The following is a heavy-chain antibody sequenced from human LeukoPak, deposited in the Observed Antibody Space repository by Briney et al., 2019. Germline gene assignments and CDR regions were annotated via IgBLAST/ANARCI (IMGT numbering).Heavy chain of an antibody. CDR2: ISGSGGRT. V-gene: IGHV3-23*01. D-gene: IGHD4-17*01. CDR1: GFTFSSYA. Sequence: HTGGSLRLSCAASGFTFSSYAMSWVRQAPGKGLEWVSTISGSGGRTYYTDSVKGRFTISRDNSKNTLLLQMNSLRVEDTAIYYCAKHQQIYGDSLRDVWGQGTTVTVS. CDR3: AKHQQIYGDSLRDV. J-gene: IGHJ6*02.